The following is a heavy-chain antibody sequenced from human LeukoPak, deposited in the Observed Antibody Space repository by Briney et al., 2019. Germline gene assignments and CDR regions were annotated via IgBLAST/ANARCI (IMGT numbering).Heavy chain of an antibody. Sequence: GGSLRLSCAASGFTFSSYEMNWVRQAPGKGLEWVSYISSSGSTIYYADSVKGRFTISRDNAKNSLYLQMNSLRAEDKAVYYCEREGGAYDSSGYYRGYYYYYGMDVWGEGTTVTVSS. J-gene: IGHJ6*04. D-gene: IGHD3-22*01. CDR1: GFTFSSYE. CDR3: EREGGAYDSSGYYRGYYYYYGMDV. CDR2: ISSSGSTI. V-gene: IGHV3-48*03.